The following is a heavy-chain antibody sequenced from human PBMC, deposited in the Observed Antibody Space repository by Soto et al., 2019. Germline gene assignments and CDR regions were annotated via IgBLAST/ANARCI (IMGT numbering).Heavy chain of an antibody. Sequence: QEQLVQAGAEVKKPGSSVKVSCKASGGIFNKFAISWIRQAPGQGLEWMGTITTVFGTTTYAPKFQGRVSITADKSTPTAYMDLSSLISEDTAVSYCATGPYYYDSTVDHWGQGTLVTVS. D-gene: IGHD3-22*01. CDR3: ATGPYYYDSTVDH. CDR1: GGIFNKFA. CDR2: ITTVFGTT. V-gene: IGHV1-69*06. J-gene: IGHJ4*02.